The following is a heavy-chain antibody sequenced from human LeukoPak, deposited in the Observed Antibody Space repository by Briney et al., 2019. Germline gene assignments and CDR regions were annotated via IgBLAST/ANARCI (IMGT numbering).Heavy chain of an antibody. CDR3: TRCGDVYKLWSF. D-gene: IGHD3-16*01. V-gene: IGHV4-39*01. Sequence: SETLTLTCTLPHDSINTNNHYCSWIRHPPGKGLEWVGILHITGTPHYSPSLNSRAPISVDLSKNQFSLMLKSGTATDTAVYYCTRCGDVYKLWSFWGQGTVVTVS. CDR1: HDSINTNNHY. CDR2: LHITGTP. J-gene: IGHJ4*02.